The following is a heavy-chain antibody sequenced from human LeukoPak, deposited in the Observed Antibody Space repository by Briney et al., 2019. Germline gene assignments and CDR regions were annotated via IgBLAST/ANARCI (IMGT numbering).Heavy chain of an antibody. V-gene: IGHV1-2*02. Sequence: ASVKVSCKLSEYTLSDFYLNWVRQAPGQGLSWMAWINPFSDARSYAQKFQGRVTMTWDMSTTTVFMELSRLRSDDTAVYYCATSTITHTRDPWGQGTLVTVSS. CDR1: EYTLSDFY. D-gene: IGHD1-1*01. CDR2: INPFSDAR. J-gene: IGHJ5*02. CDR3: ATSTITHTRDP.